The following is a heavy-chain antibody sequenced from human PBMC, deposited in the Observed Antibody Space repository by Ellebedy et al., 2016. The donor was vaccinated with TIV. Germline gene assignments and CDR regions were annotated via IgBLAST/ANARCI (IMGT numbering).Heavy chain of an antibody. V-gene: IGHV5-51*01. CDR2: IYPGDSET. CDR1: GYNFTSYW. CDR3: ARAPTTVVTPWAFDI. J-gene: IGHJ3*02. D-gene: IGHD4-23*01. Sequence: KVSXXAFGYNFTSYWIGWVRQMPGKGLEWMGIIYPGDSETRYSPSFQGQVTISADKSISTAYLQWSSLKASDTAMYYCARAPTTVVTPWAFDIWGQGTMVTVSS.